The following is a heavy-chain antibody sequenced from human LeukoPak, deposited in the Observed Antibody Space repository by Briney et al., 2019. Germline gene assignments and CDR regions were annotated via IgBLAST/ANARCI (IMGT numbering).Heavy chain of an antibody. J-gene: IGHJ3*02. CDR1: DGSISNYY. CDR3: ARTDYYDSSVIYYYALDI. Sequence: SETLSLTCTVSDGSISNYYWSWVRQPPGKGLEWIAYIDNSGSTNYNPSLRSRVTISIDTSRNQFSLKLSSVTAADTAVYYCARTDYYDSSVIYYYALDIWGQGTMVTVSS. V-gene: IGHV4-59*01. D-gene: IGHD3-22*01. CDR2: IDNSGST.